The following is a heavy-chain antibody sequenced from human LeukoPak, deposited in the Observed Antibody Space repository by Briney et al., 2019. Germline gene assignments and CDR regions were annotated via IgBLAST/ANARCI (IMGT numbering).Heavy chain of an antibody. J-gene: IGHJ3*02. CDR1: DGSISNYY. CDR3: ARTDYYDSSVIYYYALDI. Sequence: SETLSLTCTVSDGSISNYYWSWVRQPPGKGLEWIAYIDNSGSTNYNPSLRSRVTISIDTSRNQFSLKLSSVTAADTAVYYCARTDYYDSSVIYYYALDIWGQGTMVTVSS. V-gene: IGHV4-59*01. D-gene: IGHD3-22*01. CDR2: IDNSGST.